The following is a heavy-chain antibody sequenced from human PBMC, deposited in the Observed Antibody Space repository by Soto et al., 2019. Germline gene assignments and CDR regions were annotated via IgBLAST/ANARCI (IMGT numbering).Heavy chain of an antibody. D-gene: IGHD2-21*02. CDR1: GGTFSSYT. V-gene: IGHV1-69*02. J-gene: IGHJ5*02. Sequence: SVKVSCKASGGTFSSYTISWVRQAPGQGLEWMGRIIPILGIANYAQKFQGRVTITADKSTSTAYMELSSLRSEDTAVYYCARSPYCGGDCYSNWFDPWGQGTLVTVSS. CDR2: IIPILGIA. CDR3: ARSPYCGGDCYSNWFDP.